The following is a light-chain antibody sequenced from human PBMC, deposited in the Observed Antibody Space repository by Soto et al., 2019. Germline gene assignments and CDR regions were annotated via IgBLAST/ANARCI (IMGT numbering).Light chain of an antibody. CDR2: DAS. CDR1: QDIDNF. J-gene: IGKJ5*01. V-gene: IGKV1-33*01. Sequence: DIQLTQSPSSLSASLGDRVTITCQASQDIDNFLNWYQHKPGAAPKLLIYDASTLAPGVPSRFSGTESGADFTFTNSSLQPEDIATYYCQQYHSLPITFGPGTRLEIK. CDR3: QQYHSLPIT.